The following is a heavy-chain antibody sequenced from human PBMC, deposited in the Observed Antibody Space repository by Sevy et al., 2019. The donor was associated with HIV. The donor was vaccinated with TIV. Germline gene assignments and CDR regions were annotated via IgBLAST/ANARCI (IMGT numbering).Heavy chain of an antibody. Sequence: GGSLRLSCAASGFTFGDYYMSWIRQAPGKGLEWISYISSTGTTTYYADSVKGRFTISRDNAQNSLHLQMNSLRADDTAVYYSAGGTTVISFDYWGLGILVTVSS. CDR3: AGGTTVISFDY. V-gene: IGHV3-11*01. CDR1: GFTFGDYY. J-gene: IGHJ4*02. CDR2: ISSTGTTT. D-gene: IGHD4-17*01.